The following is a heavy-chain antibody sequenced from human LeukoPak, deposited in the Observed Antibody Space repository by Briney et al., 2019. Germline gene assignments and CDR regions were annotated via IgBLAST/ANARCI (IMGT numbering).Heavy chain of an antibody. CDR1: GFTFSIYA. Sequence: GGSLRLSCAASGFTFSIYAMSWVRQAPGKGLEWVSAISGSGGSTYYADSVKGRFTISRDNSKNTLYLQMNSLRAEDTAVYYCARDLMGIAYRGAFYYWGQGTLVTVSS. CDR3: ARDLMGIAYRGAFYY. CDR2: ISGSGGST. V-gene: IGHV3-23*01. J-gene: IGHJ4*02. D-gene: IGHD6-13*01.